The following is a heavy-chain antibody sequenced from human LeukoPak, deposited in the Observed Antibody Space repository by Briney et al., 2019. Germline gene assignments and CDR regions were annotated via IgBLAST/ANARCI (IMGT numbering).Heavy chain of an antibody. CDR3: ARGGLGRLTYYYDSSGYYLAY. J-gene: IGHJ4*02. Sequence: PSETLSLTCAVYGGSFSGYYWSWIRQPPGKGLEWIGEINHSGSTNSNPSLKSRVTISVDTSKNQFSLKLSSVTAADTAVYYCARGGLGRLTYYYDSSGYYLAYWGQGTLVTVSS. D-gene: IGHD3-22*01. CDR1: GGSFSGYY. V-gene: IGHV4-34*01. CDR2: INHSGST.